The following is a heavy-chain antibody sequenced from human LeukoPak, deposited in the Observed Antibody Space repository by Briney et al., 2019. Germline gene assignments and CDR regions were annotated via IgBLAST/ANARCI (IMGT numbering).Heavy chain of an antibody. CDR3: ASGTKQLLWLTNDAGGWFDP. J-gene: IGHJ5*02. V-gene: IGHV1-46*01. D-gene: IGHD3-10*01. CDR1: GYSFTGYY. CDR2: INPNGGST. Sequence: PGASVKVSCKASGYSFTGYYMHWVRQAPGQGLEWMGIINPNGGSTSYAQKFQGRVTMTRDTSTSTVYMELGSLRSELRAVYGHASGTKQLLWLTNDAGGWFDPWGQGTLVTVSS.